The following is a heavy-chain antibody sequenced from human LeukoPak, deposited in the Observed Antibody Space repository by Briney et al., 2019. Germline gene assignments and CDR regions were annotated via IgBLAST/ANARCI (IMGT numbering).Heavy chain of an antibody. D-gene: IGHD3-22*01. CDR3: VKDMGYDNSGYYYGFDY. Sequence: GGSLRLSCAASGFTFSNYAMSWVRQAPGKGLXXXXXXXGIGGGTYYAXXVKGRXXISRDSSKNTLYLQMNSLRAEDTAVYYCVKDMGYDNSGYYYGFDYWGQGTLVTVSS. V-gene: IGHV3-23*01. J-gene: IGHJ4*02. CDR1: GFTFSNYA. CDR2: XXGIGGGT.